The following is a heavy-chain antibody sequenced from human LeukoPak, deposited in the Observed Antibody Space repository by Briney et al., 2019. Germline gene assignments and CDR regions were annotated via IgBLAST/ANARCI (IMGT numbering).Heavy chain of an antibody. D-gene: IGHD3-16*01. CDR1: GVSITSGSYY. CDR2: VHSSGDI. V-gene: IGHV4-61*02. CDR3: ARGASPKDAVFFDY. Sequence: PSETLSLTCSVSGVSITSGSYYWGWIRQSAGKGLEWIGRVHSSGDIYHNAAFRSRAAVSGDASKNQFSLQLISVTAADTAVYYCARGASPKDAVFFDYWGQGALITVSS. J-gene: IGHJ4*02.